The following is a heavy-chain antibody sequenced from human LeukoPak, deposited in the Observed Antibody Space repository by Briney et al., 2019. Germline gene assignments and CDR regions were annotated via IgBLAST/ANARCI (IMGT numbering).Heavy chain of an antibody. J-gene: IGHJ5*02. Sequence: SETLSLTCNVSGDSIRGSSWSWIRQPPGKGLEWIGTISYNGDTRYYPPLTRYSPPLRSRVTMSMDTSKNHFSLRLMSLTAADTAMYYCARVMLTGGNWFDPWGRGTLVTVSS. D-gene: IGHD7-27*01. CDR3: ARVMLTGGNWFDP. CDR2: ISYNGDT. CDR1: GDSIRGSS. V-gene: IGHV4-59*01.